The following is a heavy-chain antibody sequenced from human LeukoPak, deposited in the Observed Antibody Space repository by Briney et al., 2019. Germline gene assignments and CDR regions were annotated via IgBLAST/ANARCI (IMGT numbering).Heavy chain of an antibody. D-gene: IGHD6-19*01. V-gene: IGHV1-46*03. CDR3: AREDSGWQTDY. Sequence: GASVNVSCKASGYTFTSYYMHWVRQAPGQGREWMGIINPSGGSTSYAQKFQGRVTMTRDTSTSTVYMELSSLRSEDTAVYYCAREDSGWQTDYWGQGTLVTVSS. CDR1: GYTFTSYY. CDR2: INPSGGST. J-gene: IGHJ4*02.